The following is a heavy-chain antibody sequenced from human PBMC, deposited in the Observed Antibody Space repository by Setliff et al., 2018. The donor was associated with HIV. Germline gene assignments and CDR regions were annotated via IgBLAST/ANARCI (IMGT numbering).Heavy chain of an antibody. J-gene: IGHJ6*03. Sequence: ASVKVSCKTSGYTFTSYGISWVRQAPGQGLEWMGRIIPIFGTADYAQKFQGRVSMTRNTSIGTAYMELSSLRSEDTAVYYCARWVPYCTSTDCHRWLYHYMDVWGKGTTVTVSS. CDR3: ARWVPYCTSTDCHRWLYHYMDV. D-gene: IGHD2-2*01. V-gene: IGHV1-8*01. CDR1: GYTFTSYG. CDR2: IIPIFGTA.